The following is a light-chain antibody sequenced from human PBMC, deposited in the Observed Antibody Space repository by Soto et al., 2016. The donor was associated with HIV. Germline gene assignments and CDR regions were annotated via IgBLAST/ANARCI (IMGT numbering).Light chain of an antibody. Sequence: DIQMTQSPSALSASVGDRVTITCRASQGVNNHLAWFQQKPGKVPKRLIYGSSSLQSGVPSRFSGSGSGTDFTLTISSLQPEDLATYYCQQSSRTPRTFGQGTKVEI. CDR3: QQSSRTPRT. CDR1: QGVNNH. CDR2: GSS. J-gene: IGKJ1*01. V-gene: IGKV1-17*03.